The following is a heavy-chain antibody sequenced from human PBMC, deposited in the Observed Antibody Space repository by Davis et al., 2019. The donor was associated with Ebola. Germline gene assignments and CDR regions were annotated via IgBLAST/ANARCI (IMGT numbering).Heavy chain of an antibody. CDR1: GFTFSSYW. V-gene: IGHV3-7*01. D-gene: IGHD4-17*01. CDR2: IKQDGSEK. J-gene: IGHJ6*04. Sequence: GESLKISCAASGFTFSSYWMSWVRQAPGKGLEWVANIKQDGSEKYYVDSVKGRFTISRDNSKNTLYLQMNSLRAEDTAVYYCAKGVTIPDVWGKGTTVTVSS. CDR3: AKGVTIPDV.